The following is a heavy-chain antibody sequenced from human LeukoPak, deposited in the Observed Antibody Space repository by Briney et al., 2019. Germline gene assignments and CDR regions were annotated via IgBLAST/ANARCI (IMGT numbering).Heavy chain of an antibody. D-gene: IGHD3-3*01. CDR3: ARGMEADFWSGLSDYYYYGMDV. V-gene: IGHV1-69*04. CDR1: GGTFSSYA. J-gene: IGHJ6*02. Sequence: SVKVSCKASGGTFSSYAISWVRQAPGQGLEWMGRIIPIFGKANYAQKFQGRVTITGDKSTRTAYMELSSLRSEDTAVYYCARGMEADFWSGLSDYYYYGMDVWGQGTTVTVSS. CDR2: IIPIFGKA.